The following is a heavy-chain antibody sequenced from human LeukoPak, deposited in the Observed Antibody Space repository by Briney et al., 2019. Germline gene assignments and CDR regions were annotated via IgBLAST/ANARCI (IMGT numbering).Heavy chain of an antibody. CDR2: IKQDGSEK. D-gene: IGHD3-10*01. V-gene: IGHV3-7*01. Sequence: GGSLRLSCAASGFTFSSYWMSWVRRAPGKGLEWVANIKQDGSEKYYVDSVKGRFTMSRDNAKNSLYLQMNSLRAEDTAVYYCARGGGSGSYYTYYFDYWGQGTLVTVSS. J-gene: IGHJ4*02. CDR1: GFTFSSYW. CDR3: ARGGGSGSYYTYYFDY.